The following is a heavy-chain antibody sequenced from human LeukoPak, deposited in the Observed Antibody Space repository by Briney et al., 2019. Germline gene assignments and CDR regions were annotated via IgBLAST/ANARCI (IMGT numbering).Heavy chain of an antibody. V-gene: IGHV4-38-2*02. CDR2: IYYSGNT. D-gene: IGHD5-12*01. Sequence: SETLFLTCTVSGYSINSGHYWGWIRQPPGKRLEWIGSIYYSGNTYYNPTLKSRITISVDTSKNQFSLNLTSVTAADAAVYYCARDLGYSGFDWAPWGQGTLVTVSS. CDR3: ARDLGYSGFDWAP. CDR1: GYSINSGHY. J-gene: IGHJ5*02.